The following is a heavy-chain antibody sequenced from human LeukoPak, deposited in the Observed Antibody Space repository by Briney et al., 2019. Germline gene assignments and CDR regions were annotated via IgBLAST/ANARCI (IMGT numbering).Heavy chain of an antibody. CDR1: GYSISSGYY. CDR3: ARYDYGGKGGGAAFDI. D-gene: IGHD4-23*01. Sequence: SETLSLTCTVSGYSISSGYYWGWIRQPPGKGLEWIGSIYHSGSTYYNPSLKSRVTISVDTSKNQFSLKLSSVTAADTAVYYCARYDYGGKGGGAAFDIWGQGTMVTVSS. V-gene: IGHV4-38-2*02. J-gene: IGHJ3*02. CDR2: IYHSGST.